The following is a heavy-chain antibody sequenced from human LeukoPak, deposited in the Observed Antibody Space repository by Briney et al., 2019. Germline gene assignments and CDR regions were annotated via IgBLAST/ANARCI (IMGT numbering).Heavy chain of an antibody. CDR1: GYTFTSYG. V-gene: IGHV1-18*01. CDR3: ARGGTGFGPGFFPPEY. J-gene: IGHJ4*02. CDR2: ISAYNGNT. D-gene: IGHD1-26*01. Sequence: ASVKVSCKASGYTFTSYGISWVRQAPGQGLEWMGWISAYNGNTNYAQKLQGRVTMTTATSTSTAYMELRSLRSDDTAVYYRARGGTGFGPGFFPPEYWGQGTLGTLSS.